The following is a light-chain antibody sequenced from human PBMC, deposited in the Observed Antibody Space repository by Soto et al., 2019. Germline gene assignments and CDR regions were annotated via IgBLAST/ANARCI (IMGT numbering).Light chain of an antibody. V-gene: IGKV3-20*01. Sequence: EIVLTQSPGTLSLSPGERATLSCRASQSVSSSYLAWYQQKPGQAPRLLIYGASSRATGIPDRFSGSGSETDFTLTISRLEPEDFAVYYCQQYGSSPRTFGQGTKVEIK. CDR1: QSVSSSY. J-gene: IGKJ1*01. CDR3: QQYGSSPRT. CDR2: GAS.